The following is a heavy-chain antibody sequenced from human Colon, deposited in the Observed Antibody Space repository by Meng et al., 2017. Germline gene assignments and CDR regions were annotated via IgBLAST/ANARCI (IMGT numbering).Heavy chain of an antibody. J-gene: IGHJ4*02. CDR2: ISRDSSTI. V-gene: IGHV3-48*04. D-gene: IGHD1-26*01. CDR1: GFTFSNVW. CDR3: VRDQGDYSAY. Sequence: EVQLMESGGGLVKPGGSLRLSCAASGFTFSNVWMNWVRQAPGKGLEWVSYISRDSSTIYQADSVEGRFTISRDNGKNSLYLQMNNLRAEDTAVYYCVRDQGDYSAYWGQGTLVTVSS.